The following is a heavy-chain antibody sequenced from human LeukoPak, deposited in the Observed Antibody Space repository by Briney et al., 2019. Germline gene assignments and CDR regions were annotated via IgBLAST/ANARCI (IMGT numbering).Heavy chain of an antibody. V-gene: IGHV3-74*01. Sequence: GGSLRLSCTASGFTFSSYWMHWVRQAPGKGLVWVSRISSDGSSTRYADSVKGRFTISRDNSKNTLYLQMNSLRAEDTAVYYCANVRYFDWYYFDYWGQGALVTVSS. CDR3: ANVRYFDWYYFDY. CDR1: GFTFSSYW. D-gene: IGHD3-9*01. CDR2: ISSDGSST. J-gene: IGHJ4*02.